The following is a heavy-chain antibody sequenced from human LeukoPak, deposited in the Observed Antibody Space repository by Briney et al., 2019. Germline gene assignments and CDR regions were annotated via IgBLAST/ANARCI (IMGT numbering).Heavy chain of an antibody. J-gene: IGHJ4*02. V-gene: IGHV1-69*05. CDR3: ARDHSYGSGSY. D-gene: IGHD3-10*01. CDR2: IIPIFGTA. Sequence: SVKVSYKASGGTFSSYAISWVRQAPGQGLEWMGRIIPIFGTANYAQNFQGRVTITTDESTSTAYMELSSLRSEDTAVYYCARDHSYGSGSYWGQGTLVTVSS. CDR1: GGTFSSYA.